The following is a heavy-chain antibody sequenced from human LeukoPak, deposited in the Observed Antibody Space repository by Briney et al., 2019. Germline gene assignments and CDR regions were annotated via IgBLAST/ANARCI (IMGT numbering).Heavy chain of an antibody. CDR1: GFTFNNYG. Sequence: PGGSLRLSCAASGFTFNNYGMSWGRQAPGKGLEWVSGISGSGSNTYFADPVKGRFTISRDNSKNTLYLQMNSLRAEDTAVYYCAKDRRTLDVFDIWGQGTMVIVSS. D-gene: IGHD2-15*01. CDR3: AKDRRTLDVFDI. CDR2: ISGSGSNT. V-gene: IGHV3-23*01. J-gene: IGHJ3*02.